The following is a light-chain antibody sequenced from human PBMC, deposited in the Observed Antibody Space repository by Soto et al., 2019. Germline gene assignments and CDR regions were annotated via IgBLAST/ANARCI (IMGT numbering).Light chain of an antibody. CDR2: AAS. J-gene: IGKJ4*01. CDR3: QKYTIAPLT. Sequence: DIGLTHYTSSLSASVGARATISCRASQGIASYLALYQQKPGKVPKLLIYAASTLQSGVPSRFSGSGYGTDFTLIISSLQPEDVATYFCQKYTIAPLTFGGGTKADI. V-gene: IGKV1-27*01. CDR1: QGIASY.